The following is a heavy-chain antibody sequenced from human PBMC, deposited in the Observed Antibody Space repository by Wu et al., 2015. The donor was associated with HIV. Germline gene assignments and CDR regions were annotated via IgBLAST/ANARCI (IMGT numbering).Heavy chain of an antibody. CDR1: GSTFSSYA. D-gene: IGHD3-10*01. J-gene: IGHJ3*02. CDR3: ARDSPRGVHHNDAFDI. Sequence: QVQLVQSGAEVKKPGSSVKVSCKASGSTFSSYAISWVRQAPGQGLEWMGGIIPIFGTANYAQKFQGRVTITTDESTSTAYMELSSLRSEDTAVYYCARDSPRGVHHNDAFDIWGQGTMVTVSS. CDR2: IIPIFGTA. V-gene: IGHV1-69*05.